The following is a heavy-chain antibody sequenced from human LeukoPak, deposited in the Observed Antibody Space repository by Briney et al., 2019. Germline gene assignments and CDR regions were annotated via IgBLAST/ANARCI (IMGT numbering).Heavy chain of an antibody. CDR1: GGSISSSSYY. J-gene: IGHJ4*02. CDR2: IYYSGTT. D-gene: IGHD3-22*01. CDR3: ATIDDSSSYYYFAY. Sequence: SETLSLTCTVSGGSISSSSYYWGWIRQPPGKGLEWIGNIYYSGTTYCSPSLKSRVAISVDTSKNQFSLRLSSVTAADTAVYYCATIDDSSSYYYFAYWGQGTLVTVSS. V-gene: IGHV4-39*01.